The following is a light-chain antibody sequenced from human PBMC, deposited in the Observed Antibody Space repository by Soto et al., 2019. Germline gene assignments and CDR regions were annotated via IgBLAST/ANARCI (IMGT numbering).Light chain of an antibody. V-gene: IGLV1-47*01. J-gene: IGLJ1*01. CDR2: KSG. Sequence: QSVLTQPPSASGTPGQRVTISCSGSSSSIGSNHVYWYQQVPGTAPKLLIYKSGRRPSGVPDRFSGSKSGTSASLAISGLRSEDEADYHCASWDDSLSGYVFGTGTKVTVL. CDR1: SSSIGSNH. CDR3: ASWDDSLSGYV.